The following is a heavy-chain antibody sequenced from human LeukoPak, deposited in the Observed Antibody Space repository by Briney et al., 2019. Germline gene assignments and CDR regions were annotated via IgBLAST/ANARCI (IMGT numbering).Heavy chain of an antibody. CDR1: GFTLSSYS. Sequence: GGSLRLSCAASGFTLSSYSMNWVRQAPGKGLEWVSSISSSSSYIYYADSVKGRFTISRDNAKNSLYLQMNSLRAEDTAVYYCASFEGYSSSWYYFDYWGQETLVTVSS. J-gene: IGHJ4*02. CDR3: ASFEGYSSSWYYFDY. CDR2: ISSSSSYI. V-gene: IGHV3-21*01. D-gene: IGHD6-13*01.